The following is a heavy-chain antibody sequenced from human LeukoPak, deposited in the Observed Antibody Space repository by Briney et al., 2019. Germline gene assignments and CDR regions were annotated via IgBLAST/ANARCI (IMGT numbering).Heavy chain of an antibody. CDR1: GGSISSSSYY. CDR2: IYYSGST. V-gene: IGHV4-61*05. D-gene: IGHD2-2*01. Sequence: SETLSLTCTVSGGSISSSSYYWGWIRQPPGKGLEWIGYIYYSGSTNYNPSLKSRVTISVDTSKNQFSLKLSSVTAADTAVYYCARVGKNCSSTSCYRYYYYYYMDVWGKGTTVAVSS. CDR3: ARVGKNCSSTSCYRYYYYYYMDV. J-gene: IGHJ6*03.